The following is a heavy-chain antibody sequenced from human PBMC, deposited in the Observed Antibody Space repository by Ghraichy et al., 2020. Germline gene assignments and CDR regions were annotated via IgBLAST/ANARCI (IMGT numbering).Heavy chain of an antibody. CDR1: GFTFSSYS. D-gene: IGHD3-22*01. CDR3: ARGRLLGGYYYYGMDV. Sequence: GGSLRLSCAASGFTFSSYSMNWVRQAPGKGLEWVSSISSSSSYIYYADSVKGRFTISRDNAKNSLYLQMNSLRAEDTAVYYCARGRLLGGYYYYGMDVWGQGTTVTVSS. CDR2: ISSSSSYI. V-gene: IGHV3-21*01. J-gene: IGHJ6*02.